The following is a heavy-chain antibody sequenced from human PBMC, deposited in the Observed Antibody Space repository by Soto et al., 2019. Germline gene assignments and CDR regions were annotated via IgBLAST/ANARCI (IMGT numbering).Heavy chain of an antibody. Sequence: SVKVSCKASGFTFTSSAVQWLRQARGQRLEWIGWIAVGSGDTRYAQKFQERATIIWDVSTSTSYMELSSLRSDDTAVYYCAATSPDHNDRSGFWGYFDYWGQGALVTVSS. CDR1: GFTFTSSA. CDR3: AATSPDHNDRSGFWGYFDY. CDR2: IAVGSGDT. J-gene: IGHJ4*02. V-gene: IGHV1-58*01. D-gene: IGHD3-22*01.